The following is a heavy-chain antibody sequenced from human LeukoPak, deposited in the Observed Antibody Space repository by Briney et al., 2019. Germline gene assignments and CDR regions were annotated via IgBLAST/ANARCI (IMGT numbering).Heavy chain of an antibody. CDR3: TRGDY. Sequence: ASVKVSCKASGYTFSNFDINWVRQASGQGLEWVGWMNPSNGNAGYAQRLQGRVTLTRDTSITTAYMELSSLKSEDTVVYYCTRGDYWGQGPPVTVSS. V-gene: IGHV1-8*01. J-gene: IGHJ4*02. CDR1: GYTFSNFD. CDR2: MNPSNGNA.